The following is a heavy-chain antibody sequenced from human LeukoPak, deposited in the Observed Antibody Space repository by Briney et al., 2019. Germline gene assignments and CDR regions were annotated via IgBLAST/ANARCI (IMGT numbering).Heavy chain of an antibody. CDR3: ARDRSKVTAYDDALDI. Sequence: GGSLRLSCAASGFTFSSYELNWVRQAPGKGLEWVSYIGDIGTTQHYADSVKGRFTISRDNAKTSLYLQMNSLTAEDTAVYYCARDRSKVTAYDDALDIWGQGTMVIVSS. CDR2: IGDIGTTQ. D-gene: IGHD2-21*02. J-gene: IGHJ3*02. V-gene: IGHV3-48*03. CDR1: GFTFSSYE.